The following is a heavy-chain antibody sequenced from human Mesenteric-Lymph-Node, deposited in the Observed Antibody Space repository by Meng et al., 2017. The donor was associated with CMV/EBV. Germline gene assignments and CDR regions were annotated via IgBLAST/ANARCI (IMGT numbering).Heavy chain of an antibody. CDR2: INSDGSST. J-gene: IGHJ4*02. D-gene: IGHD1-1*01. Sequence: GESLKISCAASGFTFSSYWMHWVRQAPGKGLVWVSRINSDGSSTSYADSVKGRFTISRDNAKNTLYLQMNSLRAEDTAMYYCVRDYVGTTTFDFWGQGTLVTVSS. CDR3: VRDYVGTTTFDF. V-gene: IGHV3-74*01. CDR1: GFTFSSYW.